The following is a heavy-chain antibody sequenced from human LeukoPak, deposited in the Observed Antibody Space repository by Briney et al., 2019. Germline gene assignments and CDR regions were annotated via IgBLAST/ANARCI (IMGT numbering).Heavy chain of an antibody. CDR3: ASYSADDSTDHFAY. CDR2: INHSGST. V-gene: IGHV4-39*07. D-gene: IGHD3-22*01. J-gene: IGHJ4*02. CDR1: GGSSSSGSCY. Sequence: SETLSFTGTGSGGSSSSGSCYWSWIRQPPGKGLEWVGEINHSGSTNYNPSRESRVTISVATSKNQVSLKLSSVPAAGTAVYYCASYSADDSTDHFAYWGQGTLLTVSS.